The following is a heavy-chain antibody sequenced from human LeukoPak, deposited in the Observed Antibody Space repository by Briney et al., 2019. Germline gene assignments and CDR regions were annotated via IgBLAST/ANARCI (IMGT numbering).Heavy chain of an antibody. J-gene: IGHJ5*02. D-gene: IGHD5-24*01. CDR2: TIPFLDTP. V-gene: IGHV1-69*05. Sequence: ASVKVSCKALGGTFRHHAVSWVRQAPGQGLEWMGGTIPFLDTPQYAQRFQGRLTITTGESTITAYMELNSLESDDTAVYYCAREKTGDGHNFNWFDPWGQGTLVTVSS. CDR1: GGTFRHHA. CDR3: AREKTGDGHNFNWFDP.